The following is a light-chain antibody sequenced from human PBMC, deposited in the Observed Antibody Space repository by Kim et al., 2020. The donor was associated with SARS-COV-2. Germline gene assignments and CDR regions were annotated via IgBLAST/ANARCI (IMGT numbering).Light chain of an antibody. CDR1: SLRSYY. Sequence: LGQTVRITCQGESLRSYYASWYQQKPGQAPVLVIYGKNNRPSGIPDRFSGSSSGNTASLTITGAQAEDEADYYCNSRDSSGNHYVFGTGTRVTVL. CDR3: NSRDSSGNHYV. CDR2: GKN. V-gene: IGLV3-19*01. J-gene: IGLJ1*01.